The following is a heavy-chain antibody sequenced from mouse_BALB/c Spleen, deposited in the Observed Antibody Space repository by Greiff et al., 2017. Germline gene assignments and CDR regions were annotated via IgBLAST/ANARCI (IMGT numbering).Heavy chain of an antibody. CDR2: ISSGGSYT. J-gene: IGHJ1*01. CDR1: GFTFSSYA. Sequence: EVQGVESGGGLVKPGGSLKLSCAASGFTFSSYAMSWVRQSPEKRLEWVAEISSGGSYTYYPDTVTGRFTISRDNAKNTLYLEMSSLRSEDTAMYYCARAPMTSVVAKYFDVWGAGTTVTVSS. V-gene: IGHV5-9-4*01. CDR3: ARAPMTSVVAKYFDV. D-gene: IGHD1-1*01.